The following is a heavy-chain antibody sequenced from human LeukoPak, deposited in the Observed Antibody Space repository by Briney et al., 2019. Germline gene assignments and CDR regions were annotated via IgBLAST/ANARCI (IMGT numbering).Heavy chain of an antibody. J-gene: IGHJ4*02. CDR3: AKVPTYYYGSGSLSLPFDY. Sequence: QTGGSLRLSCAASGCTFSSYAMSWVRQAPGKGLEWVSAISGSGGSTYYADSVKGRFTISRDNSKNTLYLQMNSLRAEDTAVYYCAKVPTYYYGSGSLSLPFDYWGQGTLVTVSS. CDR1: GCTFSSYA. CDR2: ISGSGGST. D-gene: IGHD3-10*01. V-gene: IGHV3-23*01.